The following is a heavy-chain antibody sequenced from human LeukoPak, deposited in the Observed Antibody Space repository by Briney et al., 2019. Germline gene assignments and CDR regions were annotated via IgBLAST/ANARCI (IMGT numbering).Heavy chain of an antibody. J-gene: IGHJ3*02. D-gene: IGHD6-13*01. V-gene: IGHV3-30*18. Sequence: GGSLRLSCAASGFTFSSYGMHWVRQAPGKGLEWVAVISYDGSNKYYADSVKGRFTISRDNSKNTLYLQMNSLRAEDTAVYYCAKDRGGRRSSSWYYGAFDIWGQGTMVTVSS. CDR2: ISYDGSNK. CDR1: GFTFSSYG. CDR3: AKDRGGRRSSSWYYGAFDI.